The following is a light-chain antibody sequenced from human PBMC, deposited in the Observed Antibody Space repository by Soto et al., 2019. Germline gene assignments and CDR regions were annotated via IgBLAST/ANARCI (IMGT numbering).Light chain of an antibody. CDR1: QTVERW. CDR3: QQYKDHVWT. Sequence: DIQITQSPSTLPASVGDRVTISCRASQTVERWLAWYQQKPGKAPKLLISDVSTLERGVPSRFSGSGSATEFTLTISGLQSDDFATYYCQQYKDHVWTFGQGTKVDIK. CDR2: DVS. J-gene: IGKJ1*01. V-gene: IGKV1-5*01.